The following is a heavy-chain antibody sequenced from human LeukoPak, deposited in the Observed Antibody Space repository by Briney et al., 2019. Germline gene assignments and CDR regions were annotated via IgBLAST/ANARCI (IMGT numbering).Heavy chain of an antibody. J-gene: IGHJ4*02. CDR1: GFTLTRYC. Sequence: GGSLRLSCVASGFTLTRYCMSWVRQAPGKGLEWVANIRQEGSEKSYVDSVKGRFTISRDNAKNSVYLQMNSLRAEDTAVYYCAGEYSSGWFYYDYWGQGTLVTASS. V-gene: IGHV3-7*04. D-gene: IGHD6-19*01. CDR2: IRQEGSEK. CDR3: AGEYSSGWFYYDY.